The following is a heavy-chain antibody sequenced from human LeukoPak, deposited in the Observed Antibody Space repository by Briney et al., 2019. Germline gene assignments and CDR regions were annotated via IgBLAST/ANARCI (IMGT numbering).Heavy chain of an antibody. CDR2: INEDENER. Sequence: GGSLRLSCAASGFIFSSYCMMWVRQAPGKGLEWVATINEDENERFYVDSVKGRFTISRDNAKNSLYLQMNSLRVEDTAVYYCATTTVTMVGYYYYMDVWGKGTTVTISS. CDR3: ATTTVTMVGYYYYMDV. J-gene: IGHJ6*03. D-gene: IGHD4-17*01. CDR1: GFIFSSYC. V-gene: IGHV3-7*03.